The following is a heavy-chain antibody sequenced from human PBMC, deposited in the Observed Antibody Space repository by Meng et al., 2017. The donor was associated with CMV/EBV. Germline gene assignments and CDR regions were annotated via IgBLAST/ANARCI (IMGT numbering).Heavy chain of an antibody. CDR3: ARVECKGYCSSTAGSDYAFDI. J-gene: IGHJ3*02. Sequence: GESLKISCAASGFTFSSYSMNWVRQAPGKGLEWVSSISSSSSYIYYADSVKGRFTISRDNAKNSLYLQMNSLRAEDTAVYYCARVECKGYCSSTAGSDYAFDIWGQGTMVTVSS. D-gene: IGHD2-2*01. CDR2: ISSSSSYI. CDR1: GFTFSSYS. V-gene: IGHV3-21*01.